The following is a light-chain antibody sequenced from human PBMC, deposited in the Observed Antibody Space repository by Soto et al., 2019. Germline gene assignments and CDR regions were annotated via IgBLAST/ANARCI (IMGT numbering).Light chain of an antibody. J-gene: IGKJ5*01. Sequence: EIVLTQSPATLSLSPVERAKLSFMAIQSVSSDYLAWYQQRPGQAPRLLIYGASNRATGIPARFSGSGSGTDFTLTISRLEPEDFAVYYCQQRSNWPPLISFGQGTRREI. CDR1: QSVSSDY. CDR2: GAS. CDR3: QQRSNWPPLIS. V-gene: IGKV3-11*01.